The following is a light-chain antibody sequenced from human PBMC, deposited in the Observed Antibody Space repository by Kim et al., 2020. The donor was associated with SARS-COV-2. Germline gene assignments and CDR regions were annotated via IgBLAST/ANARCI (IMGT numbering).Light chain of an antibody. CDR2: RAS. V-gene: IGKV3-15*01. Sequence: EIVMTQSPATLSVSPGERVTLSCRASQTVDRNLAWYQQKGGQPPRLLIYRASTRATDIPDRFSGSGSGTEFTLTIHSLRSEDSGNYYCQQFSKWPLTFGGGTNVDIK. J-gene: IGKJ4*01. CDR1: QTVDRN. CDR3: QQFSKWPLT.